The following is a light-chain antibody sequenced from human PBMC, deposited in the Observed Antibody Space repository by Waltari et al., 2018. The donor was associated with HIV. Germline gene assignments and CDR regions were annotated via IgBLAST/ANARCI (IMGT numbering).Light chain of an antibody. V-gene: IGKV1-27*01. CDR2: AAS. Sequence: DVQMTQSPSSLSASVGDRVAITCRASQGIGTDLAWYQQKPGKVPKLLISAASTLQSGVPSRFSGGGSGTDFILTITNLQTEDFSFYYCQRYDRAPYTFGPGTRLELK. CDR1: QGIGTD. J-gene: IGKJ2*01. CDR3: QRYDRAPYT.